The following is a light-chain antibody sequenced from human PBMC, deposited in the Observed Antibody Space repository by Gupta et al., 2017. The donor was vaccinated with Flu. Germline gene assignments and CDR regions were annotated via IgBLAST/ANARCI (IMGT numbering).Light chain of an antibody. CDR1: QSLLHSNGYNY. Sequence: DIVMTQSPPSLPVTPGEPASISCRSSQSLLHSNGYNYLDWYLQKPGQSPQLLIYLGSNRASGGPDRFSGSGSGTDFTLKISRVEAEDVGVYYCMQARQTPRTFGQGTKVEIK. CDR3: MQARQTPRT. V-gene: IGKV2-28*01. CDR2: LGS. J-gene: IGKJ1*01.